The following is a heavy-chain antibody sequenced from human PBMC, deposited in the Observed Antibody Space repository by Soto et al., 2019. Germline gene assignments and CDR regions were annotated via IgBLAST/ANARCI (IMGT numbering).Heavy chain of an antibody. J-gene: IGHJ4*02. V-gene: IGHV1-69*13. CDR1: GGTFGNSA. CDR3: AKVMAAAGYYS. D-gene: IGHD3-3*01. Sequence: GASVKASCKASGGTFGNSAISWVRQDPCQGLEWMGGIIPVFGTVNYAQKFEGRVTITADESTSTVFMEMSRLTSEDTAVYYCAKVMAAAGYYSWGQGTLVTVS. CDR2: IIPVFGTV.